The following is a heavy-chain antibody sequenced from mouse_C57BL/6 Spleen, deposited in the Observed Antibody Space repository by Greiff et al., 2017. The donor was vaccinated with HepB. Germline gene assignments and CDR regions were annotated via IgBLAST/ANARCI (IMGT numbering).Heavy chain of an antibody. Sequence: QVQLQQPGAELVKPGASVKLSCKASGYTFTSYWMHWVKQRPGQGLEWIGMIHPNSGSTNYNEKFKSKATLTVDKSSSTAYMQLSSLTSEDSAVYYCARAGDGNYWFAYWGQGTLVTVAA. J-gene: IGHJ3*01. V-gene: IGHV1-64*01. CDR3: ARAGDGNYWFAY. CDR2: IHPNSGST. D-gene: IGHD2-1*01. CDR1: GYTFTSYW.